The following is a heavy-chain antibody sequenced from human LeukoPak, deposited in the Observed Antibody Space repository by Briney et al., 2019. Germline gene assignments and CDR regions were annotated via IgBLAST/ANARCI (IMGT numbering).Heavy chain of an antibody. D-gene: IGHD3-3*01. CDR1: GFTFSIYT. CDR2: ILFDGNKK. J-gene: IGHJ5*02. V-gene: IGHV3-30-3*01. CDR3: ARELGGFGFDWFDP. Sequence: GGSLRLSCAASGFTFSIYTMHWVRQAPGKGLEWVAVILFDGNKKYYADSVKGRFTISRDNAKNTLYLQMNSLRAEDTAVYYCARELGGFGFDWFDPWGQGTLVTVSS.